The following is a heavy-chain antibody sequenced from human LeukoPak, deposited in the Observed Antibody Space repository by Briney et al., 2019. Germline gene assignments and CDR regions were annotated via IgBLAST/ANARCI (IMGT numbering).Heavy chain of an antibody. D-gene: IGHD3-9*01. Sequence: GGSLRLSCAASGFTFSSYGMHWVRQAPGKGLEWVAVIWYDGSNKYYADSVKGRFTISRDNSKNTLYLQMNSLRAEDTAVYYCARDRSPLYYDILTGHQGFDYWGQGTLVTVSS. CDR1: GFTFSSYG. CDR2: IWYDGSNK. V-gene: IGHV3-33*01. CDR3: ARDRSPLYYDILTGHQGFDY. J-gene: IGHJ4*02.